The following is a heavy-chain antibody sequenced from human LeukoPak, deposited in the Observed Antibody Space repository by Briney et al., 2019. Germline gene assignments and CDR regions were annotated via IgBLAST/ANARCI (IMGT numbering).Heavy chain of an antibody. D-gene: IGHD4-23*01. CDR1: GGSINSFY. Sequence: SETLSLTCTVSGGSINSFYWSWIRQPPGKGLEWIGYIYYSGSTSYNPSLKSRVITSVDTSKNQFSLRLSSVTAADTAVYYCARLGGGGNLAYWGQGTLVTVSS. CDR3: ARLGGGGNLAY. J-gene: IGHJ4*02. CDR2: IYYSGST. V-gene: IGHV4-59*01.